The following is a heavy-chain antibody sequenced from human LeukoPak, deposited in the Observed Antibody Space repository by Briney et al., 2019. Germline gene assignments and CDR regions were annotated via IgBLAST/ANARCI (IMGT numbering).Heavy chain of an antibody. D-gene: IGHD3-22*01. CDR1: GFTFDDYA. J-gene: IGHJ4*02. CDR3: AKATYYDSSGYPFDY. Sequence: PGGSLRLSCAASGFTFDDYAMQWVRHAPGKGLEWVSGISWNSGSIGYADSVKGRFTISRDNAKNSLYLQMNSLRAEDTALYYCAKATYYDSSGYPFDYWGQGTLVTVSS. CDR2: ISWNSGSI. V-gene: IGHV3-9*01.